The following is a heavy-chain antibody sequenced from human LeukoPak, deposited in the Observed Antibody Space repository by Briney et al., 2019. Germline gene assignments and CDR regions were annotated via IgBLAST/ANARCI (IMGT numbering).Heavy chain of an antibody. CDR1: GFTFTTYW. D-gene: IGHD2-2*01. J-gene: IGHJ4*02. V-gene: IGHV3-7*01. Sequence: GGSLRLSGTASGFTFTTYWMSGGGKAPGKGLEGWANIKPDGGETYYVDSVKGRFTISRANAKNSVYLQMNSLRAEDTAVYYCGREDCDATSCYWGIIHWGQGTLVTVSS. CDR2: IKPDGGET. CDR3: GREDCDATSCYWGIIH.